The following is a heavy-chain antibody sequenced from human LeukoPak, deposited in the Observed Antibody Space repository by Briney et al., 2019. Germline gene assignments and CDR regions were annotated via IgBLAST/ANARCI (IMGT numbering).Heavy chain of an antibody. CDR1: GYTFTSYY. CDR2: INPSGGST. CDR3: ASKSYSYGETPDDAFDI. V-gene: IGHV1-46*01. Sequence: GASVKVSCKASGYTFTSYYMHWVRQAPGQGLEWMGIINPSGGSTSYAQKFQGRVTMTRDTSTSTVYMELSSLRSEDTAVYYCASKSYSYGETPDDAFDIWGQGTMVTVSS. J-gene: IGHJ3*02. D-gene: IGHD5-18*01.